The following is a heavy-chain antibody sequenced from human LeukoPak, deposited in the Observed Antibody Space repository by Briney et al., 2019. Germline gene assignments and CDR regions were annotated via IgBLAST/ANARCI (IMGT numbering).Heavy chain of an antibody. Sequence: PGGSLRLSCAASGFTFSSYAMSWVRQAPGKGLEWVSGISGSGVGTYYADSVKGRFTISRDNSKNMLYLQMNSLRAEDTAVYYCAKVTDIVVIINSFDTWGQATMVTVSS. V-gene: IGHV3-23*01. CDR1: GFTFSSYA. D-gene: IGHD2-15*01. CDR3: AKVTDIVVIINSFDT. J-gene: IGHJ3*02. CDR2: ISGSGVGT.